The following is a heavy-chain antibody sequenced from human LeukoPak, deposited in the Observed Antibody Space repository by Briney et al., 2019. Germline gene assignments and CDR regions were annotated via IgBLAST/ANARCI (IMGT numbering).Heavy chain of an antibody. CDR3: AKNGDRGAYCSGGSCYPYYYQNMDV. CDR1: GFTFSNYV. Sequence: GSLRLSCAASGFTFSNYVIHWVRQAPGKGLEWVAVISYDGSNKYYADSVKGRFTISRDNSKNTLYLQMNSLRAEDTAIYSRAKNGDRGAYCSGGSCYPYYYQNMDVWGKGTTVTISS. CDR2: ISYDGSNK. V-gene: IGHV3-30-3*02. J-gene: IGHJ6*03. D-gene: IGHD2-15*01.